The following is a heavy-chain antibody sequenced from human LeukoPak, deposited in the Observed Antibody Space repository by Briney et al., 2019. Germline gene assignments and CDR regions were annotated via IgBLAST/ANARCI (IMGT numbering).Heavy chain of an antibody. Sequence: PSETLSLTCAVYGGSFSGYYWSWIRQPPGKGLEWIGEINHSGSTNYNPSLKSRVTISVDTSKNQFSLKLSSVTAADTAVYYCARAPHSGSLRRAEYFQHWGQGTLVTVSP. CDR3: ARAPHSGSLRRAEYFQH. D-gene: IGHD1-26*01. V-gene: IGHV4-34*01. J-gene: IGHJ1*01. CDR2: INHSGST. CDR1: GGSFSGYY.